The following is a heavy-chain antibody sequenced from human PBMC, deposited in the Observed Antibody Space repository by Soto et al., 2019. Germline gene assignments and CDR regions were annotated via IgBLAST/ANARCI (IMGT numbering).Heavy chain of an antibody. CDR2: ISGSGGST. Sequence: GGSLRLSCAASGFTFSSYAMSWVRQAPGKGLEWVSAISGSGGSTYYADSVKGRFTISRDNSKNTLYLQMNSLRAEDTAVYYCAKGPLYSSGRTNWFDPWGQGTLVTVSS. D-gene: IGHD6-19*01. J-gene: IGHJ5*02. V-gene: IGHV3-23*01. CDR1: GFTFSSYA. CDR3: AKGPLYSSGRTNWFDP.